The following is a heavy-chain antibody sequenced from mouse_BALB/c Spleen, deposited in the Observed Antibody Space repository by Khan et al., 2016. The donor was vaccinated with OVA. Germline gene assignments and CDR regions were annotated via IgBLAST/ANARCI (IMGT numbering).Heavy chain of an antibody. V-gene: IGHV3-2*02. CDR1: GYSITSGYG. CDR2: IGYSGST. CDR3: ARTARIKY. Sequence: EVQLQESGPGLVKPSQSLSLTCTVTGYSITSGYGWNWIRQFPGNKLEWMGYIGYSGSTTYNPSLKSRISITRDTSTNLFFLQLKSLTTEDTATYSCARTARIKYWGQGTTLTVSS. J-gene: IGHJ2*01. D-gene: IGHD1-2*01.